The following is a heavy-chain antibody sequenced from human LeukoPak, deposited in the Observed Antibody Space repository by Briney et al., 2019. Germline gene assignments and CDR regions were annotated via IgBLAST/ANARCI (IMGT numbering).Heavy chain of an antibody. CDR1: GYTFTVYY. Sequence: ASVKVSCKASGYTFTVYYMHWVRQAPGQGLEWMGRINPNSGGTNYAQKFQGRVTMTRDTSISTAYMELSRLRSDDTAVYYCARDDLGSGYLMWGQGTLVTVSS. CDR3: ARDDLGSGYLM. J-gene: IGHJ4*02. CDR2: INPNSGGT. D-gene: IGHD3-22*01. V-gene: IGHV1-2*06.